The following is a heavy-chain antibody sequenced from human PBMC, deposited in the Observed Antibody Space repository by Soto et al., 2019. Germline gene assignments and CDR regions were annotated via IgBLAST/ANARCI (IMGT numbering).Heavy chain of an antibody. Sequence: PGGSLRLSCAASGFTFCSYGMHWVRQAPGKGLEWVAVISYDGSNKYYADSVKGRFTISRDNSKNTLYLQMNSLRAEDTAVYYCAKSQDSSSWSATDYWGQGTLVTVSS. V-gene: IGHV3-30*18. J-gene: IGHJ4*02. CDR2: ISYDGSNK. D-gene: IGHD6-13*01. CDR3: AKSQDSSSWSATDY. CDR1: GFTFCSYG.